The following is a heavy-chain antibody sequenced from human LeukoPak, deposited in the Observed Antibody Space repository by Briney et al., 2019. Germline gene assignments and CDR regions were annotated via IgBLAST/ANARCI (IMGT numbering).Heavy chain of an antibody. J-gene: IGHJ4*02. Sequence: PSETLSLTCAVYSGPFSGYYWSWIRQAPGKGLEWIGEINHSGSTNYNPSLKSRVTILSDVSKNQFSLNLTSVTAADTAVYYCARDSWGRFDYWGQGTLVAVSS. CDR3: ARDSWGRFDY. D-gene: IGHD7-27*01. CDR2: INHSGST. V-gene: IGHV4-34*01. CDR1: SGPFSGYY.